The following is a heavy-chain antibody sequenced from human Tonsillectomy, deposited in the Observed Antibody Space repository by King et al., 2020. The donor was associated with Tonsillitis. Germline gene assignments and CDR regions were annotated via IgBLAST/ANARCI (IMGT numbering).Heavy chain of an antibody. CDR3: TFGHYGVHDS. CDR2: IYSGSGGAT. CDR1: GFTVSHNY. Sequence: VQLVESGGGLVQPGGSLRLSCVSSGFTVSHNYMTWVRQAPGKGLEWVSIIYSGSGGATYYADSVRGRFTISSHDSEKTLYLQMNILRPDDTAVSYCTFGHYGVHDSWGQGTSVTVSS. V-gene: IGHV3-53*04. J-gene: IGHJ4*02. D-gene: IGHD3-22*01.